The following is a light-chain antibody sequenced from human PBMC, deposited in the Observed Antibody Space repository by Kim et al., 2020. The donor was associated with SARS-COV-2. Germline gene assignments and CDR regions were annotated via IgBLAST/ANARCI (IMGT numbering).Light chain of an antibody. V-gene: IGLV6-57*02. CDR2: EDN. J-gene: IGLJ7*01. CDR3: QSYDSSNQV. Sequence: NFMLTQPHSVSESPEKTVTISCTGSSGSIASNYVQWYQQRPGSAPTTVIYEDNQRPSGVPDRFSGSIDSSSNSASLTISGLKTEDEADYYCQSYDSSNQVFGGGTQLTVL. CDR1: SGSIASNY.